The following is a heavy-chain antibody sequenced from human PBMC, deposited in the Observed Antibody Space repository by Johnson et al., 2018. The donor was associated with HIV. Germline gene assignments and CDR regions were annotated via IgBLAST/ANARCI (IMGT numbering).Heavy chain of an antibody. D-gene: IGHD6-19*01. V-gene: IGHV3-30*18. CDR2: ISYDGSNK. J-gene: IGHJ3*02. CDR3: AKIIGYSSGLEI. Sequence: VQLVESAGGLIQPGRSLRLSCAASGFTFSRYGMHWVRQAPGKGLEWVAVISYDGSNKYYTDSVKGRFTISRDNSKNTLYLQMNSLRAEDTAVYYCAKIIGYSSGLEIWGQGTMVTVSS. CDR1: GFTFSRYG.